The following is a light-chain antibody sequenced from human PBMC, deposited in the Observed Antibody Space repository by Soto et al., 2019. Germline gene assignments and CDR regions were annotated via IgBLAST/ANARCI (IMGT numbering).Light chain of an antibody. CDR3: QQYNNWWT. J-gene: IGKJ1*01. V-gene: IGKV3-15*01. Sequence: EIVMTQSPATLSVSPGERATLSCRASQSISSNLAWYQQKPGQAPRLLISHASTRATGVPARFSGSGSGTDFTLTISSLQSEDFAVYYCQQYNNWWTFGQGTKVDNK. CDR2: HAS. CDR1: QSISSN.